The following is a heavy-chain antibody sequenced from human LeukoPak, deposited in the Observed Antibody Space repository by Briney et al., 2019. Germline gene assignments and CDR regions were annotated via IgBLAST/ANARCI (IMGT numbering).Heavy chain of an antibody. J-gene: IGHJ4*02. CDR2: INWDGGSR. CDR3: AKGDVDSPMNFYH. CDR1: GFTFSSYW. D-gene: IGHD5-18*01. Sequence: GGSLRLSCVVSGFTFSSYWMSWVRQAPGKGLEWVSLINWDGGSRYYAASVKGRFTVSRDNSKNSLYLQMNSLRTEDTALYYCAKGDVDSPMNFYHWGQGTLVTVSS. V-gene: IGHV3-43*01.